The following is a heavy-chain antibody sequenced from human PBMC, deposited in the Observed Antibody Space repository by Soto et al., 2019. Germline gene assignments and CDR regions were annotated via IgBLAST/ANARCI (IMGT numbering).Heavy chain of an antibody. Sequence: SQTLSLTCSLSGGSTSSGDYCWSWIRQPPGKGLEWIRYIYYTGSTYYNPSLKSRLSLSVDTSKNQFSLRLSSVTAADTAVCYCARDRAAGGNSDYFDYLGQGILVIVSS. CDR2: IYYTGST. CDR1: GGSTSSGDYC. D-gene: IGHD2-21*02. V-gene: IGHV4-30-4*01. CDR3: ARDRAAGGNSDYFDY. J-gene: IGHJ4*02.